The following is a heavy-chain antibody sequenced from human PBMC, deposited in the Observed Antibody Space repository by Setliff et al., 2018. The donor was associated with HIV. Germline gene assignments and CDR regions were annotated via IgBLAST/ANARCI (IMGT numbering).Heavy chain of an antibody. CDR1: GGSISSGNYY. CDR2: IYSSGST. CDR3: ARDRDIVVVPASPQGYYYYMDV. D-gene: IGHD2-2*01. J-gene: IGHJ6*03. Sequence: SETLSLTCTVSGGSISSGNYYWSWIRQPAGKGLEWIGRIYSSGSTNYNPSLKSRVTISINTSKNQFSLKLGSVTAADTAVYYCARDRDIVVVPASPQGYYYYMDVWGKGTTVTVSS. V-gene: IGHV4-61*02.